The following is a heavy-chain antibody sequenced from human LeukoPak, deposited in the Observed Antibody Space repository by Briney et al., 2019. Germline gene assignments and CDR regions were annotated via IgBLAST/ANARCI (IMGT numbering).Heavy chain of an antibody. D-gene: IGHD3-3*01. J-gene: IGHJ3*02. Sequence: PGRSLRLSCAASGFTFSSYGMHWVRQAPGKGLEWVAVISYDGSNKYYVDSVKGRFTISRDNSKNTLYLQLNSLRAEDTAVYYCARGYFAVGAFDIWGQGTMVTVSS. V-gene: IGHV3-30*03. CDR3: ARGYFAVGAFDI. CDR1: GFTFSSYG. CDR2: ISYDGSNK.